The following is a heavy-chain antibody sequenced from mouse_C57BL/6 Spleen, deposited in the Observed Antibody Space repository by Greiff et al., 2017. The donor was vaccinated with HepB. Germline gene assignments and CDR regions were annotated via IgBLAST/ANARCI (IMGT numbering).Heavy chain of an antibody. CDR2: ISSGSSTI. J-gene: IGHJ3*01. CDR1: GFTFSDYG. CDR3: ANYDYDVWFAY. Sequence: DVMLVESGGGLVKPGGSLKLSCAASGFTFSDYGMHWVRQAPEKGLEWVAYISSGSSTIYYADTVKGRFTISRDNAKNTLFLQMTSLRSEDTAMYYCANYDYDVWFAYWGQGTLVTVSA. V-gene: IGHV5-17*01. D-gene: IGHD2-4*01.